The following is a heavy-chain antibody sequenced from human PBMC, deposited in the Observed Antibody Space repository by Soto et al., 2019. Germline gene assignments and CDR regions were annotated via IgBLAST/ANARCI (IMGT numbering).Heavy chain of an antibody. V-gene: IGHV3-30-3*01. Sequence: GESLKISCAASGFTFSSYAMHWVRQAPGKGLEWVAVISYDGSNKYYADSVKGRFTISRDNSKNTLYLQMNSLRAEDTAVYYCARDGLRRSVVKPICWFDPWGQGTLVTVSS. J-gene: IGHJ5*02. CDR3: ARDGLRRSVVKPICWFDP. CDR1: GFTFSSYA. D-gene: IGHD2-15*01. CDR2: ISYDGSNK.